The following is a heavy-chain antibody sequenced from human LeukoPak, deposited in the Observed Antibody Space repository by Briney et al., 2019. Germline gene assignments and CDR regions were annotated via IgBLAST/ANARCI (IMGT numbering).Heavy chain of an antibody. J-gene: IGHJ4*02. CDR3: ARFSYGYPFEY. CDR2: IYSGGST. V-gene: IGHV3-66*01. CDR1: GFTVSSNY. Sequence: GGSLRLSCAASGFTVSSNYMSWVRQAPGKGLEWVSVIYSGGSTYYADSVKGRFTISRDNSKNTLYLQMNSLRAEDTAVYYCARFSYGYPFEYWGQGTLVTVSS. D-gene: IGHD5-18*01.